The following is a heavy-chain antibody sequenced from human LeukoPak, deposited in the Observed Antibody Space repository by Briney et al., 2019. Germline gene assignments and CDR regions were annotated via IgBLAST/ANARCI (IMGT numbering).Heavy chain of an antibody. D-gene: IGHD1-26*01. V-gene: IGHV4-4*07. CDR1: DGSISTYY. CDR3: ARGGLPRENWFDP. J-gene: IGHJ5*02. Sequence: SSETLSLTCTVSDGSISTYYWSWIRQPAGKGLEWIGRIYTTGSTNYNPSLKSRVTMSVDTSENQFSLKLSSVTAADTAVYYCARGGLPRENWFDPWGQGTLVTVSS. CDR2: IYTTGST.